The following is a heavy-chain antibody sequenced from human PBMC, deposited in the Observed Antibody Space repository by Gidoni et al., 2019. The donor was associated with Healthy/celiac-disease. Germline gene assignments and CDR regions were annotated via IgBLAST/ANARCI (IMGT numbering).Heavy chain of an antibody. CDR2: ISYDGSNK. Sequence: QVQLVESGGGVVQPGRSLRLSCAASGFTFSSYGMHWVRQAPGKGLEWVAVISYDGSNKYYADSVKGRFTISRDNSKNTLYLQMNSLRAEDTAVYYCAKDEGNGFGMDVWGQGTTVTVSS. CDR3: AKDEGNGFGMDV. CDR1: GFTFSSYG. V-gene: IGHV3-30*18. J-gene: IGHJ6*02. D-gene: IGHD2-8*01.